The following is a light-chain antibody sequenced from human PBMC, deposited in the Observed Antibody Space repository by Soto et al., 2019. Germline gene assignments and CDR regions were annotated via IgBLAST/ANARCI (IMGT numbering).Light chain of an antibody. CDR3: QVWDRSSDHVV. V-gene: IGLV3-21*04. CDR2: YNS. CDR1: NIGSKS. J-gene: IGLJ2*01. Sequence: SYELTQPPSVSVAPGKTAMITCGGDNIGSKSVHWYQQKPGQAPVVVINYNSDRPSGIPDRFSGSSSGSTATLTITRVEAGDEADYYCQVWDRSSDHVVFGGGTKLTVL.